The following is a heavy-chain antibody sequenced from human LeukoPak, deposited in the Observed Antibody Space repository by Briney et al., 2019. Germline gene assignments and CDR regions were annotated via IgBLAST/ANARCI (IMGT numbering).Heavy chain of an antibody. V-gene: IGHV3-23*01. Sequence: GGSLRLSCAASGFTFSNYALSWVRQAPGKRLEWVSAISGSGGSTNYVDSVKGRFTISRDNSKNTLYLQMNSLRVEDTALYYCAKDPRITKNYYYYYYMDVWGKGTTVTVSS. D-gene: IGHD3-3*01. CDR1: GFTFSNYA. CDR3: AKDPRITKNYYYYYYMDV. CDR2: ISGSGGST. J-gene: IGHJ6*03.